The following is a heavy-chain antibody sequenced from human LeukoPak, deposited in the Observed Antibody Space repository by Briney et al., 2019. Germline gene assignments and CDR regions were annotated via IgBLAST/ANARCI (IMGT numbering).Heavy chain of an antibody. CDR1: GFTVSSNY. Sequence: GGSLRLSCAASGFTVSSNYMSWVRQAPGKGLEWVSVIYSGGSTYYADSVKGRFTISRDNSKNTLYLQMNSLRAEDSAVYYCAAAPYSSSFDYWGQGTLVTVSS. CDR2: IYSGGST. J-gene: IGHJ4*02. CDR3: AAAPYSSSFDY. D-gene: IGHD6-6*01. V-gene: IGHV3-53*01.